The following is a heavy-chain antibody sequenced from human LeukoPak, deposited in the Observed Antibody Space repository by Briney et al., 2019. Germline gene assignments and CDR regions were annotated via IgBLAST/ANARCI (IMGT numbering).Heavy chain of an antibody. CDR2: ISAYNGNT. V-gene: IGHV1-18*01. CDR3: AISTYYDFWSGPSGFDY. Sequence: ASVKVSCKASGYTFTSYGIIWVRQAPGQGLEWMGWISAYNGNTNYAQKLQGRVTMTTDTSTSTAYMELRSLRSDDTAVYYCAISTYYDFWSGPSGFDYWGQGTLVTVSS. D-gene: IGHD3-3*01. J-gene: IGHJ4*02. CDR1: GYTFTSYG.